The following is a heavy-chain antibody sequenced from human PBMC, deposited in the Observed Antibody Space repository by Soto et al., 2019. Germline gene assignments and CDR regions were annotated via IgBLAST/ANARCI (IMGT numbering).Heavy chain of an antibody. CDR1: GFTFGSYA. V-gene: IGHV3-23*01. CDR3: AKRSSYTIGWYFDY. J-gene: IGHJ4*02. CDR2: ISGRSTNT. Sequence: EVQLMESGGGLVQPGGSLRLSCAASGFTFGSYAMSWVRQPPGKGLEWVSSISGRSTNTYYADSVKGRFTVSRDDSKSTLYLQMNSLRDEDTAIYYCAKRSSYTIGWYFDYWGQGTLVIVSS. D-gene: IGHD6-19*01.